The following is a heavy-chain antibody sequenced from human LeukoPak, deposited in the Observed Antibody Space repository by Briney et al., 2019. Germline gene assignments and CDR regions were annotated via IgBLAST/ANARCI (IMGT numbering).Heavy chain of an antibody. V-gene: IGHV3-74*01. CDR3: ARDLVLGSGGYGQ. Sequence: GGSLRLSCAASGFTFSTYWMHWVRQAPGKGLVWVSRIHGDGTFTTSADSVKGRFTISRDNAQNVVYLQMNSLRVEDTAVYYCARDLVLGSGGYGQWGQGTLVTVSS. J-gene: IGHJ4*02. CDR2: IHGDGTFT. CDR1: GFTFSTYW. D-gene: IGHD3-10*01.